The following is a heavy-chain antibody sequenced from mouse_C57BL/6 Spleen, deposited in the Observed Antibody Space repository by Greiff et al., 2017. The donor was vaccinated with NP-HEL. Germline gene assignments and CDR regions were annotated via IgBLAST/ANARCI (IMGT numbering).Heavy chain of an antibody. CDR3: ASWDDLAWFAY. Sequence: QVQLQQSGPELVKPGASVKISCKASGYAFSSSWMNWVKQRPGKGLEWIGRIYPGDGDTNYNGKFKGKATLTADKSSSTAYMQLSSLTSEDSAVYFCASWDDLAWFAYWGQGTLVTVSA. V-gene: IGHV1-82*01. J-gene: IGHJ3*01. CDR1: GYAFSSSW. CDR2: IYPGDGDT. D-gene: IGHD4-1*01.